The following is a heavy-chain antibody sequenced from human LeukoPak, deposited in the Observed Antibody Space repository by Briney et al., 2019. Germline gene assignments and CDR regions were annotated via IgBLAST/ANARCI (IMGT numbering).Heavy chain of an antibody. D-gene: IGHD3-22*01. V-gene: IGHV3-9*03. CDR2: ISWNSGSI. Sequence: GRSLRLSCAASGFTFDDYAMHWVRQAPGKGLEWVSGISWNSGSIGYADSVKGRFTISRDNAKNSLYLQMNSLRAEDMALYYCAKEADYYDSSGPLDYWGQGTLVTVSS. CDR1: GFTFDDYA. CDR3: AKEADYYDSSGPLDY. J-gene: IGHJ4*02.